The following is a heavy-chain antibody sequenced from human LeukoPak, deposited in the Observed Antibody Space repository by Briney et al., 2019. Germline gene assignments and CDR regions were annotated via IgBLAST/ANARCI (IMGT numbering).Heavy chain of an antibody. V-gene: IGHV3-23*01. J-gene: IGHJ5*02. D-gene: IGHD3-10*01. CDR1: GFPFSSYA. CDR2: ISFSKSST. Sequence: GGSLRLSCAASGFPFSSYAMSWVRQAPGKGLEWVSAISFSKSSTYYADSVRSRFTISRDNSKGTLYLQTNSLRVEDTAIYYCAKLAHPELRDCWFDPWGQGTLVTVSS. CDR3: AKLAHPELRDCWFDP.